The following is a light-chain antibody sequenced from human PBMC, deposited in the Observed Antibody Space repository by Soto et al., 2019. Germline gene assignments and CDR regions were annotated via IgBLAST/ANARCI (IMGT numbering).Light chain of an antibody. CDR2: GAS. Sequence: EIVLTQSPGTLSLSPGERATLSCRASQSVSSSYLAWYQQKPGQAPRLLIYGASSRATCLPDRFSGSGSGTYFPITISRLETEDFAVYYCQQYGSSPLTFGGGTKVEI. J-gene: IGKJ4*01. V-gene: IGKV3-20*01. CDR1: QSVSSSY. CDR3: QQYGSSPLT.